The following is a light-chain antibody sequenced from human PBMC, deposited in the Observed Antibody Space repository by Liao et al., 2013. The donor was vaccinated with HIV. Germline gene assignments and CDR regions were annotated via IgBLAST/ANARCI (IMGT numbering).Light chain of an antibody. CDR2: SDS. J-gene: IGLJ1*01. V-gene: IGLV3-21*04. CDR1: NIGSTS. CDR3: QVWDSSSDHYV. Sequence: SYVLTQPPSVSMAPGETATITCGGSNIGSTSVHWYQQKPGQAPVLVIYSDSGRPSGIPERFSGSNFENTATLTISSVEAGDEADYYCQVWDSSSDHYVFGTGTKVTV.